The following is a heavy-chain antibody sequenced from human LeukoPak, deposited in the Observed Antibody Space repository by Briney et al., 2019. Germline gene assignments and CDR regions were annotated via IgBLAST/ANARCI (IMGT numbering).Heavy chain of an antibody. Sequence: GGSLRLSCAASGFTFSDYAMNWVRQTPGKGLEWVSLISGSGGRTYQADSVKGRFTISRDNAKNSLYLQMNSLRAEDTAVYYCARVDYGDYFDYWGQGTLVTVSS. CDR2: ISGSGGRT. J-gene: IGHJ4*02. CDR1: GFTFSDYA. V-gene: IGHV3-23*01. CDR3: ARVDYGDYFDY. D-gene: IGHD4-17*01.